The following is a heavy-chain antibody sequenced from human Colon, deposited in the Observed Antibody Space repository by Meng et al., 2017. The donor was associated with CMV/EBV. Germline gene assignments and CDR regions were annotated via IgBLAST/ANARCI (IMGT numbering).Heavy chain of an antibody. J-gene: IGHJ4*02. Sequence: GGSLRLSCTASGFTFNTHGMHWVRQAPGKGLEWVAFIGSDGSIKRYSDSVKGRFNISRDNSKSTLWRQMHSLRPEDTALYYCAREGYSNFDYWGQGTLVTVSS. D-gene: IGHD4-11*01. CDR2: IGSDGSIK. CDR1: GFTFNTHG. V-gene: IGHV3-30*02. CDR3: AREGYSNFDY.